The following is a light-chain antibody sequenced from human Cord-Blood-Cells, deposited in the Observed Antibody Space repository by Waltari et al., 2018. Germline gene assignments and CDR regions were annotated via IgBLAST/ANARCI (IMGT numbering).Light chain of an antibody. V-gene: IGLV2-23*01. CDR3: CSYAGSSNWV. CDR1: SRDVGSYNL. Sequence: QSALTQTASVSGSPGQSLTISCTGTSRDVGSYNLVSWYQQHPGKAPKLMLYEGSKRPSGVSNRFSGSKSGNTASLTISGLQAEDEADYYCCSYAGSSNWVFGGGTKLTVL. J-gene: IGLJ3*02. CDR2: EGS.